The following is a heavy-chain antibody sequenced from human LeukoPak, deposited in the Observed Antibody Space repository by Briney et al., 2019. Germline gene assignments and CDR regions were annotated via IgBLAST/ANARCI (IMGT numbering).Heavy chain of an antibody. V-gene: IGHV4-59*12. D-gene: IGHD4-17*01. Sequence: SETLSLTCTVSGGSISSYYWSWIRQPPGKGLEWIGYIYYSGSTNYNPSLKSRVTISVDTSKNQFSLKLSSVTAADTAVYYCARDYGLRHEGWFDPWGQGTLVTVSS. CDR3: ARDYGLRHEGWFDP. CDR1: GGSISSYY. CDR2: IYYSGST. J-gene: IGHJ5*02.